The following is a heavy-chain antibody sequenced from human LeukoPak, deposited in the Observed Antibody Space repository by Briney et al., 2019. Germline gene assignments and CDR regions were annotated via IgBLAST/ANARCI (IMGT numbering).Heavy chain of an antibody. CDR2: INHSGST. CDR1: GGTFSGYY. J-gene: IGHJ4*02. CDR3: AREGVDTAMVFDY. V-gene: IGHV4-34*01. D-gene: IGHD5-18*01. Sequence: PSETLSLTWAVYGGTFSGYYWSWIRQPPGKGLEWIGEINHSGSTNYNPSPKSRVTISVDTSKNQFSLKLSSVTAADTAVYYCAREGVDTAMVFDYWGQGTLVTVSS.